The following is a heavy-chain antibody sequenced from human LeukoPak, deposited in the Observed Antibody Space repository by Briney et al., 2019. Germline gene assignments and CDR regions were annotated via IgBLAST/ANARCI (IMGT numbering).Heavy chain of an antibody. D-gene: IGHD6-13*01. V-gene: IGHV3-23*01. Sequence: GGSLRLSCAASGFTFSSYAMSWVRQAPGKGLEWVSAVSGSGGSTYYADSVKGRFTISRDNSKNTLYLQMNSLRAEDTAVYYCARVSRPYSSSWGIGYWGQGTLVTVSS. CDR2: VSGSGGST. J-gene: IGHJ4*02. CDR3: ARVSRPYSSSWGIGY. CDR1: GFTFSSYA.